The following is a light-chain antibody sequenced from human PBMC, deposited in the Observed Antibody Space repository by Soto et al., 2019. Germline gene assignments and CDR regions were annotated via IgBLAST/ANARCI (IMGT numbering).Light chain of an antibody. CDR1: QSFTAGY. V-gene: IGKV3-20*01. CDR3: QQYGSSPALT. CDR2: GAS. J-gene: IGKJ4*01. Sequence: EIVLTQSPGTLSLSPGERATLSCRASQSFTAGYLAWYQQKPGQAPRLLIYGASSRATGIPDRFSGSGSGTDFTLTISRLEPEDFAVYYCQQYGSSPALTFGGGTKVDIK.